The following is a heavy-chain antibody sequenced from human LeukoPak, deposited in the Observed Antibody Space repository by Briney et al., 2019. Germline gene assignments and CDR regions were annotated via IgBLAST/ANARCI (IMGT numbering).Heavy chain of an antibody. J-gene: IGHJ4*02. Sequence: PGGSLRLSCTASGFNFGDYAMSWVRQAPGKGLEWVGFIRSKAYGGTAEYAASVEGRFTISRDDSKTIAYLQMNSLKTEDTAVNYCSRASKLREFFDYWGQGTLVTVSS. CDR1: GFNFGDYA. CDR3: SRASKLREFFDY. V-gene: IGHV3-49*04. CDR2: IRSKAYGGTA. D-gene: IGHD3-10*01.